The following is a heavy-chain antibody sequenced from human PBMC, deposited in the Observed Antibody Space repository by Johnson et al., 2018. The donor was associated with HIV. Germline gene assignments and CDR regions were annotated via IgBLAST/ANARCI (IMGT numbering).Heavy chain of an antibody. CDR3: ARGGIAARSGSFPHSDPFDT. J-gene: IGHJ3*02. CDR2: IGTAGDT. CDR1: GFTFSSYD. V-gene: IGHV3-13*01. D-gene: IGHD6-6*01. Sequence: VQLVESGGGLVQPGGSLRLSCAASGFTFSSYDMHWVRQATGKGLEWVSAIGTAGDTYYPGSVKGRFTISRENAKNSLYLQMNSLRAGDTAVYYCARGGIAARSGSFPHSDPFDTWGQGTMVTVSS.